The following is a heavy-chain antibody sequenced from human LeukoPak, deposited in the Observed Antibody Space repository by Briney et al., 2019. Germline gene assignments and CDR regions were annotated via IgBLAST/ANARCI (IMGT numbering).Heavy chain of an antibody. V-gene: IGHV1-18*01. J-gene: IGHJ1*01. CDR2: ISAYNGNT. CDR1: GYTFTSYG. CDR3: AREAYYYDSSGYYLPFQH. D-gene: IGHD3-22*01. Sequence: ASVKVSCKASGYTFTSYGISWVRQAPGQGLEWMGWISAYNGNTNYAQKLQGRVTMTTDTSTSTAYMELRSLRSDDTAVYYCAREAYYYDSSGYYLPFQHWGQGTLVTVSS.